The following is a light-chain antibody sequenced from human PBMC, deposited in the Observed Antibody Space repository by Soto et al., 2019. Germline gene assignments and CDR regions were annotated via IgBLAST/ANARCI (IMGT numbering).Light chain of an antibody. CDR2: EVS. V-gene: IGLV2-14*01. CDR3: SSYTSGSTRV. CDR1: SSDVGGYNY. Sequence: QSALTQPASVSGSPGQSITISCTGTSSDVGGYNYVSWYQQHPGKAPKLMIYEVSNRPSGVSNRFSGSKYGNTASLTISGLQAEDEAHYYCSSYTSGSTRVFGGGTKLTVL. J-gene: IGLJ3*02.